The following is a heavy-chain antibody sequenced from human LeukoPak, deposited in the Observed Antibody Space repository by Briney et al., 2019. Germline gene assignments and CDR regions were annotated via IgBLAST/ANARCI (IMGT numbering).Heavy chain of an antibody. CDR1: GGTFSSYA. V-gene: IGHV1-69*05. CDR2: IIPIFGTA. Sequence: ASVKVSCKASGGTFSSYAISWVRQAPGQGLEWMGRIIPIFGTANYAQKFQGRVTITTDESTSTSYMELSSLRSEDTAVYYCARDCSGGSCDHFDYWGQGTLVTASS. J-gene: IGHJ4*02. D-gene: IGHD2-15*01. CDR3: ARDCSGGSCDHFDY.